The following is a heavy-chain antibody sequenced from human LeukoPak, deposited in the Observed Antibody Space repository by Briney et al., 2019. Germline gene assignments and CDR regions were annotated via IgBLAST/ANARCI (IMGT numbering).Heavy chain of an antibody. V-gene: IGHV3-48*01. D-gene: IGHD2-2*01. J-gene: IGHJ4*02. CDR2: ISSSSSTI. CDR3: ARVPIDQGYCSSTSCYPIDY. Sequence: PGGSLRLSCAASGFTFSSYSMNWVRQAPGKGLEWVSYISSSSSTIYYADSVKGRFTISRDNAKNSLYLQMNSLRAEDTAVYYCARVPIDQGYCSSTSCYPIDYWGQGTLVTVSS. CDR1: GFTFSSYS.